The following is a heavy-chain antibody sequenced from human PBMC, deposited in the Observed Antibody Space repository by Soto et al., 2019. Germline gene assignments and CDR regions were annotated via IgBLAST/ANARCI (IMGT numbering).Heavy chain of an antibody. CDR2: IYYSGST. CDR1: GGSISSSSYY. CDR3: ARNYAFWSGYYYYYYGMDV. J-gene: IGHJ6*02. V-gene: IGHV4-39*01. D-gene: IGHD3-3*01. Sequence: SETLSLTCTVSGGSISSSSYYWGWIRQPPGKGLEWIGSIYYSGSTYYNPSLKSRVTISVDTSKNQFSLKLSSVTAADTAVYYCARNYAFWSGYYYYYYGMDVWGQGTTVTVSS.